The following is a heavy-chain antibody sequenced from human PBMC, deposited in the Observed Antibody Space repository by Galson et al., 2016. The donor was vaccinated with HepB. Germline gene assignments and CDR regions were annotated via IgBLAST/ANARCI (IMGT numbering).Heavy chain of an antibody. CDR2: IYHSGST. Sequence: ETLSLTCAVSGDSISSNNWWNWVRQPPGKGLEWIGEIYHSGSTNYNSSLKNRVTISVDKPNNEFSLRLTSVTAADTAVYYGARIYCGGGSCYPYYFDSWGQGTLVTFSS. CDR3: ARIYCGGGSCYPYYFDS. V-gene: IGHV4-4*02. J-gene: IGHJ4*02. D-gene: IGHD2-15*01. CDR1: GDSISSNNW.